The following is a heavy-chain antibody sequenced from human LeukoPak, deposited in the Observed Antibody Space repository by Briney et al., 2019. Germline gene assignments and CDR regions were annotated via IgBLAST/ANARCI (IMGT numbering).Heavy chain of an antibody. Sequence: PGGSLRLSCAASGFTFNSYTMNWVRQAPGKGLESVSSIRNNSRDINYADSVKGRFTISRDNDKNTVFLEMNSLRAEDTAVYYCARDGASIDDQYYGLDVWGQGTTVTVSS. CDR3: ARDGASIDDQYYGLDV. CDR2: IRNNSRDI. J-gene: IGHJ6*02. V-gene: IGHV3-21*06. CDR1: GFTFNSYT. D-gene: IGHD1-1*01.